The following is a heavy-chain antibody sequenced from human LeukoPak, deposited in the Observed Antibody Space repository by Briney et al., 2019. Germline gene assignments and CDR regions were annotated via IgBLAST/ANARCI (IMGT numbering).Heavy chain of an antibody. CDR2: ISSSSSYI. J-gene: IGHJ6*03. D-gene: IGHD6-19*01. Sequence: PGGSLRLSCVVSGFTFSTFTMNRVGQAPGEGLEWISCISSSSSYIYYADSVKGRFTISRANAKNSLYLQMNSLRAEDTAVYYCARVWTGQWPPHYYYMDVWGKGTTVTISS. CDR3: ARVWTGQWPPHYYYMDV. V-gene: IGHV3-21*01. CDR1: GFTFSTFT.